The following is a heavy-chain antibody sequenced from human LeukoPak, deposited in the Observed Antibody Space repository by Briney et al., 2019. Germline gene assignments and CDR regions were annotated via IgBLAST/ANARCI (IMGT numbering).Heavy chain of an antibody. D-gene: IGHD6-13*01. CDR2: ISGSGGST. J-gene: IGHJ6*02. CDR3: ATGYSSSWYSYYYYYGMDV. V-gene: IGHV3-23*01. Sequence: QPGGSLRLSCAASGFTFSSYAMSWVRQAPGKGLEWVSAISGSGGSTYYADSVKGRFTISRDNSENTLYLQMNSLRAEDTAVYYCATGYSSSWYSYYYYYGMDVWGQGTTVTVSS. CDR1: GFTFSSYA.